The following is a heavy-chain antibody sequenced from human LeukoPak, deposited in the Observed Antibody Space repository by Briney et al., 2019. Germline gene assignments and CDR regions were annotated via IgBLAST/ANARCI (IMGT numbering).Heavy chain of an antibody. D-gene: IGHD1-26*01. Sequence: GGSLRLSCAASGFTFSSYNMNWVRQAPGKGLEWVSSISGSSDYIYYADSVKGRFTISRDNAKNSLYLQMNSLRAEDTAVYYCARDTNYYYYMDVWGKGTTVTVSS. J-gene: IGHJ6*03. CDR2: ISGSSDYI. CDR3: ARDTNYYYYMDV. CDR1: GFTFSSYN. V-gene: IGHV3-21*01.